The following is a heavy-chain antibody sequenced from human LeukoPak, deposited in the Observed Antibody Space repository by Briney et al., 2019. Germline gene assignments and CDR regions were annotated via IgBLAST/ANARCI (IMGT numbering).Heavy chain of an antibody. CDR3: AILRGGTGYSSISLDY. CDR2: ISAYNGNT. CDR1: GYTFTSYG. Sequence: GASVKVSCKASGYTFTSYGISWVRQAPGQGLEWMGWISAYNGNTNYAQKLQGRVTMTRNTSISTAYMELSSLRSEDTAVYYCAILRGGTGYSSISLDYWGQGTLVTVSS. D-gene: IGHD6-13*01. J-gene: IGHJ4*02. V-gene: IGHV1-18*01.